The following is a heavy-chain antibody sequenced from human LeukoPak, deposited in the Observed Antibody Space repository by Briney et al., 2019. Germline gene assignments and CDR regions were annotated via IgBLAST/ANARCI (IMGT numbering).Heavy chain of an antibody. CDR3: AKKSPIFGVVIPLFDY. Sequence: GGSLRLSCAGSGFNFSSFVMTWVRQAPGKGLEWVSSISASGRGTYYADSVKGRFTISRDNSKNTLYLQVNSLRAEDTAVCHCAKKSPIFGVVIPLFDYWGQGTLVSVSS. V-gene: IGHV3-23*01. J-gene: IGHJ4*02. D-gene: IGHD3-3*01. CDR2: ISASGRGT. CDR1: GFNFSSFV.